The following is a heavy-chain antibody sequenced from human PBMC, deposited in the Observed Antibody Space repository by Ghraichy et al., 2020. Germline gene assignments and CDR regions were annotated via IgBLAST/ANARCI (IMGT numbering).Heavy chain of an antibody. CDR1: GGSFSGYY. V-gene: IGHV4-34*01. CDR3: ARIWGGLYSSSWYRDY. CDR2: INHSGST. D-gene: IGHD6-13*01. J-gene: IGHJ4*02. Sequence: SETLSLTCAVYGGSFSGYYWSWIRQPPGKGLEWIGEINHSGSTNYNPSLKSRVTISVDTSKNQFSLKLSSVTAADTAVYYCARIWGGLYSSSWYRDYWGQGTLVTVSS.